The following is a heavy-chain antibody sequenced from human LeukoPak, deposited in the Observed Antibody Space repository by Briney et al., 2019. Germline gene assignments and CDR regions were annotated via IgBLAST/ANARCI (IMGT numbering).Heavy chain of an antibody. D-gene: IGHD3-10*01. J-gene: IGHJ4*02. V-gene: IGHV3-15*07. CDR1: GLTVTNAW. Sequence: GGSLRLSCSASGLTVTNAWMDWVRQAPGEGLDWVGRIASKTDGGATDYAAPVKGRFTISRGDSKNTLNLQMNSLKTEDTAVYYCTTGIRGDWGQGTLVTVSS. CDR2: IASKTDGGAT. CDR3: TTGIRGD.